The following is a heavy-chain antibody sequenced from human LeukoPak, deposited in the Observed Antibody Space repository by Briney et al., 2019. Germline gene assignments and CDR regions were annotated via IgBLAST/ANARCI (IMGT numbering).Heavy chain of an antibody. Sequence: SETLSLTCTVSGGPISSGDYYWGWIRQPPGMGPEWIGSINYRGTTYYNPSLQSRVAISVDTSKNQFSLQLTSVTATDTAVYYCARVSRDSGNHYTFLDYWGQGTLVTVSS. CDR1: GGPISSGDYY. D-gene: IGHD5-12*01. CDR2: INYRGTT. CDR3: ARVSRDSGNHYTFLDY. J-gene: IGHJ4*02. V-gene: IGHV4-39*07.